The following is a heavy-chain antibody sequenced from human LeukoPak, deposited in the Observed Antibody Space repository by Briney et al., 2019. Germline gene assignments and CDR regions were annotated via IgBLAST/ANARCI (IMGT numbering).Heavy chain of an antibody. CDR3: ARGRAAYYDSSGYPY. CDR1: GFTFSSYS. D-gene: IGHD3-22*01. V-gene: IGHV3-21*01. CDR2: ISSSSYI. J-gene: IGHJ4*02. Sequence: PGGSLRLSCAASGFTFSSYSMNWVRQAPGKGLEWVSSISSSSYIYYADSVKGRFTISRDNAKNSLYLQMNSLRAEDTAVYYCARGRAAYYDSSGYPYWGQGTLVTVSS.